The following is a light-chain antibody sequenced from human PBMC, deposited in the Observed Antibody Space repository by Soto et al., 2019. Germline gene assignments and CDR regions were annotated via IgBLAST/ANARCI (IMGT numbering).Light chain of an antibody. CDR3: QQYNNWQT. CDR1: QSGSSN. V-gene: IGKV3-15*01. J-gene: IGKJ1*01. CDR2: GAS. Sequence: EIVMTQSPATLSVSPGERATLSCRASQSGSSNLAWYQQKPGQAPRLLIYGASTRAPGIPARFSGSGSEAESTLTVSSLQSENFAFYYFQQYNNWQTFGQGTKVEMK.